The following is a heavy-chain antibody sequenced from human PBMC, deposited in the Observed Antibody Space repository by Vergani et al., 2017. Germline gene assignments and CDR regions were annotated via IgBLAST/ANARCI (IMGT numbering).Heavy chain of an antibody. CDR3: ARGETRTDWFDP. J-gene: IGHJ5*02. CDR1: GGPFSGGSHY. V-gene: IGHV4-61*02. D-gene: IGHD3/OR15-3a*01. CDR2: VYPSGTT. Sequence: QVQLKESGPGLVGPSETLSLTCTVSGGPFSGGSHYWSWIRQSAGKGLEWIGRVYPSGTTNYNPSLNGRVTIFVDKSKNILSLRLNSVTAADTAVYYCARGETRTDWFDPWGQGTLVTVSS.